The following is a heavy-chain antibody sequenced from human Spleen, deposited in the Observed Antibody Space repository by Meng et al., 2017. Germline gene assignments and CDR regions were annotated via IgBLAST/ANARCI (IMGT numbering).Heavy chain of an antibody. CDR1: GGSISTSGYY. CDR2: IGHSGIT. CDR3: VRSSGWVRTGFDP. V-gene: IGHV4-39*01. D-gene: IGHD6-19*01. Sequence: QPQLQESGPGLVKPSEALARPCSVSGGSISTSGYYWGWIRQPPGKGLEWMGSIGHSGITYYTPSLKSRVTVSIDTSKSQFSLKLTSVTAADTAVYYCVRSSGWVRTGFDPWGQGTLVTVSS. J-gene: IGHJ5*02.